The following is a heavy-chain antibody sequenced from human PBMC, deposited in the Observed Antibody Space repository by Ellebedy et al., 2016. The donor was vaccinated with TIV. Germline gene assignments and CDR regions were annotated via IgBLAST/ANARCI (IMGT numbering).Heavy chain of an antibody. CDR1: GFTFSDYS. Sequence: GESLKISCAASGFTFSDYSMNWVRQAPGKGLEWVSSISSSGNYRYHGDSVKGRFTISSDNAKNSLYLQMNSRRAEDTAVYYCAREKSGHKWNDGFDSWGQGTLVTVSS. V-gene: IGHV3-21*01. CDR3: AREKSGHKWNDGFDS. CDR2: ISSSGNYR. D-gene: IGHD1-1*01. J-gene: IGHJ4*02.